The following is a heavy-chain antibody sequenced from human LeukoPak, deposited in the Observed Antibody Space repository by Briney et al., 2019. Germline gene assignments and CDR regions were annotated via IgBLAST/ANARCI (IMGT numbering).Heavy chain of an antibody. CDR3: ARDLGQYYDTSDNWFDP. J-gene: IGHJ5*02. D-gene: IGHD3-22*01. V-gene: IGHV3-74*01. Sequence: GGSLRLSCAASGFTFSNAWMSWVRQAPGKGLAWVSRINSDGINTSYADSVKGRFTISRDNAKNTLNLQMNSLRAEDTAVYYCARDLGQYYDTSDNWFDPWGQGTLVTVSS. CDR1: GFTFSNAW. CDR2: INSDGINT.